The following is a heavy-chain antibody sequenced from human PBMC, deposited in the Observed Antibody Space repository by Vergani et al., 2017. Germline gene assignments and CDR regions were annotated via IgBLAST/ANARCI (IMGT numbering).Heavy chain of an antibody. V-gene: IGHV4-30-4*01. J-gene: IGHJ5*02. D-gene: IGHD3-10*01. CDR3: ARGSGYGSGSYYVWFDP. CDR1: GGSISSGDYY. Sequence: QVQLQESGPGLVKPSQTLSLTCTVSGGSISSGDYYWSWIRQPPGKGLEWIGYIYYSGSTYYNPSLKSRVTISVDTSKNQFSLKLSSVTAADTAVYYCARGSGYGSGSYYVWFDPGGQGTLVTVSS. CDR2: IYYSGST.